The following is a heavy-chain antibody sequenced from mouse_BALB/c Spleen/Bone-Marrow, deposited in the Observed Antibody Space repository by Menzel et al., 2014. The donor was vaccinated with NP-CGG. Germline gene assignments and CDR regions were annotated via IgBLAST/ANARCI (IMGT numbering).Heavy chain of an antibody. J-gene: IGHJ2*01. Sequence: VQLQQSGAELVRPGTSVKVSCKASGYAFTNYLIEWVKRRPGQGLEWIGVINPGSGGTNYNEKFKGKATLTADNSSNTAYMHLSSLTSDDSAVYFCARGDHGSYWGQGTTLTVSS. CDR2: INPGSGGT. V-gene: IGHV1-54*03. D-gene: IGHD2-2*01. CDR3: ARGDHGSY. CDR1: GYAFTNYL.